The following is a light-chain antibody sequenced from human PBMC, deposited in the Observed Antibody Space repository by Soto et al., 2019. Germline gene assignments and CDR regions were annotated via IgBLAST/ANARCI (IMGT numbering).Light chain of an antibody. CDR1: NSDIGDNNY. CDR3: CSFTSSTTNV. CDR2: DVN. Sequence: QSALTQPASVSASPGQSITISCTGTNSDIGDNNYVSWYHQHPGKAPKLLIYDVNNRPSGVSHRFSGSKSGNTASLTISGLQDEDEADYYCCSFTSSTTNVFGSGTKVTVL. J-gene: IGLJ1*01. V-gene: IGLV2-14*01.